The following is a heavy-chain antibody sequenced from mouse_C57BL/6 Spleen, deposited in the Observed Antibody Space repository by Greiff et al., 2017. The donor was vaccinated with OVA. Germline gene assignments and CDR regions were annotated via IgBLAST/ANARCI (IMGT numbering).Heavy chain of an antibody. D-gene: IGHD1-1*01. CDR3: ARKDGSSEDYYAMDY. CDR1: GFSLTSYG. Sequence: VQGVESGPGLVQPSQSLSITCTVSGFSLTSYGVHWVRQSPGKGLEWLGVIWSGGSTDYNAAFISRLSISKDNSKSQVFFKMNSLQADDTAIYYCARKDGSSEDYYAMDYWGQGTSVTVSS. V-gene: IGHV2-2*01. J-gene: IGHJ4*01. CDR2: IWSGGST.